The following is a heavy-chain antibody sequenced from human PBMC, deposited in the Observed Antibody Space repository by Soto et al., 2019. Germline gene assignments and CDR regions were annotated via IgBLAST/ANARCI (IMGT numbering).Heavy chain of an antibody. Sequence: SVKVSCKASGGTFSSYAISWVRQAPGQGLEWMGGIIPIFGTANYAQKFQGRVTITADESTSTAYMELSSLRSEDTAVYYCAREAVEAAAAGSYYYYGMDVWGQGTTVTVSS. CDR1: GGTFSSYA. CDR2: IIPIFGTA. V-gene: IGHV1-69*13. J-gene: IGHJ6*02. D-gene: IGHD6-13*01. CDR3: AREAVEAAAAGSYYYYGMDV.